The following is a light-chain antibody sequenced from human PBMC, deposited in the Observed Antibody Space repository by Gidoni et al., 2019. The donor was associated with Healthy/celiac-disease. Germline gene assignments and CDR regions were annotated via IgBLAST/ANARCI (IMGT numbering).Light chain of an antibody. CDR3: QQRSNWPRGT. J-gene: IGKJ4*01. V-gene: IGKV3-11*01. Sequence: ESGLTQTPATLSLSPGEGATLSCTSSQTITNNLAWYQPKPGQPPRLLIFDASTRATGVPARFSARGSGTDFTLTLSSLDLEDFAIYYCQQRSNWPRGTFGGGTKLEIK. CDR2: DAS. CDR1: QTITNN.